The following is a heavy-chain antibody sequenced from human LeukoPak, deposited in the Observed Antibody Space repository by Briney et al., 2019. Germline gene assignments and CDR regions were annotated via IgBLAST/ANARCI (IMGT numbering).Heavy chain of an antibody. V-gene: IGHV1-69*06. CDR3: ASHWFGGRDY. D-gene: IGHD3-10*01. CDR1: GGTFSSYA. CDR2: IIPIFGTA. J-gene: IGHJ4*02. Sequence: SVTVSCKASGGTFSSYAISWVRQAPGQGLEWMGGIIPIFGTANYAQKFQGRVTITADKSTSTAYMELSSLRSDDTAVYYCASHWFGGRDYWGQGTLVTVSS.